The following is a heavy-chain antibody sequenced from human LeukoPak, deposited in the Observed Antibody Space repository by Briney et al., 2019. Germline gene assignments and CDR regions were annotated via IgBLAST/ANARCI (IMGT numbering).Heavy chain of an antibody. CDR3: ARQLRYCGGGICYTEYFDY. D-gene: IGHD2-15*01. V-gene: IGHV5-51*01. CDR1: GYSFTTYW. Sequence: GETLTITCKGSGYSFTTYWIGWMRQMPGKGLECMCIIYPGDSEHRYSTSFQGQFTISADKSFSTAYLQWSSRNATDTAMYYCARQLRYCGGGICYTEYFDYWGQGALVTVSS. CDR2: IYPGDSEH. J-gene: IGHJ4*02.